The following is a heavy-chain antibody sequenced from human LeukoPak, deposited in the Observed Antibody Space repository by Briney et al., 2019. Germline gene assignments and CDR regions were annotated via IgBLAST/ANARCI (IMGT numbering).Heavy chain of an antibody. V-gene: IGHV5-51*01. CDR2: IYPADSST. D-gene: IGHD3-3*01. CDR3: ARGPTGGFLSGYYTASYFDY. CDR1: GYSFTTYW. Sequence: GESLKISCKASGYSFTTYWIGWVRQAPGKGLEWMGIIYPADSSTEYSPSFQGQVTISADKSISTAYLQWSSLKASDTAMYYCARGPTGGFLSGYYTASYFDYWGQGTLVTVSS. J-gene: IGHJ4*02.